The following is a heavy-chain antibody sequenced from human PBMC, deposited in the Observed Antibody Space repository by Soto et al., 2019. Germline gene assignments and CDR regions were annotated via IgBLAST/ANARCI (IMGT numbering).Heavy chain of an antibody. CDR1: GYTFTSYA. CDR3: ARAPELGQWPGYFDY. Sequence: ASVKVSGKASGYTFTSYAMHWVRQAPGQRLEWMGWINAGNGNTKYSQKFQGRVTITRDTSASTAYMELSSLRSEDTAVYYCARAPELGQWPGYFDYWGQGTLVTVSS. D-gene: IGHD6-19*01. CDR2: INAGNGNT. J-gene: IGHJ4*02. V-gene: IGHV1-3*01.